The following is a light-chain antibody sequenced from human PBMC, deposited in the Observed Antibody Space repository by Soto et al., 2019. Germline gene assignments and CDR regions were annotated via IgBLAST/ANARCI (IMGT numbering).Light chain of an antibody. CDR3: QQANSFPHT. J-gene: IGKJ3*01. CDR1: QGTSSR. V-gene: IGKV1D-12*01. Sequence: DIQMTQSPSSVSAAVGDRVTITCRASQGTSSRLAWYQQKAGKASKLLIYAASSLQSRVPSRFSGSGSGTDFTLTISSLQPEDFATYYCQQANSFPHTFGPGTKVDIK. CDR2: AAS.